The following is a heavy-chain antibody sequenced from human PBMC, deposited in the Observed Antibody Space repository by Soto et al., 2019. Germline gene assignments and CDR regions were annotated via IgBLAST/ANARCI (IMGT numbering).Heavy chain of an antibody. J-gene: IGHJ6*02. CDR3: ARGEGRGYCTNGVCYTVSYYGMDV. Sequence: GGSLRLSCAASGFTFSSYWMSWVRQAPGKGLEWVANIKQDGSEKYYVDSAKGRFTISRDNAKNSLYLQMNSLRAEDTAVYYCARGEGRGYCTNGVCYTVSYYGMDVWGQGTTVTVS. CDR1: GFTFSSYW. CDR2: IKQDGSEK. V-gene: IGHV3-7*03. D-gene: IGHD2-8*01.